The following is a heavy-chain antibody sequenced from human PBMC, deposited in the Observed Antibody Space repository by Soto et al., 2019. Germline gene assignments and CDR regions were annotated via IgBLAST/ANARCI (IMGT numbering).Heavy chain of an antibody. CDR3: ARIRHSSCLKGIDD. J-gene: IGHJ4*01. Sequence: SETLSLTCAVYGGSFSGYYWSWIRQPPGKGLEWIGEINHSGSTNYNPSLKSRVTISVDTSKNQFSLKLSSVTAADTAVYYCARIRHSSCLKGIDDWG. CDR1: GGSFSGYY. CDR2: INHSGST. D-gene: IGHD6-19*01. V-gene: IGHV4-34*01.